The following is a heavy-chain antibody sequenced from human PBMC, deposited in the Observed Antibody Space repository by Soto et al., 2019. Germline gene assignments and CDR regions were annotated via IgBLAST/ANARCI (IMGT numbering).Heavy chain of an antibody. CDR1: GFTFSSYA. D-gene: IGHD5-18*01. CDR3: ARRGYSLEY. V-gene: IGHV3-30*04. Sequence: PGWSLSLSCAASGFTFSSYAMHLVRQAPGKGLEWVAFISDDGRNKYYADSVKGRFTISRDNSKNTLYLQMNSLRAEDTAVYYCARRGYSLEYWGEGTLVTVSS. CDR2: ISDDGRNK. J-gene: IGHJ4*02.